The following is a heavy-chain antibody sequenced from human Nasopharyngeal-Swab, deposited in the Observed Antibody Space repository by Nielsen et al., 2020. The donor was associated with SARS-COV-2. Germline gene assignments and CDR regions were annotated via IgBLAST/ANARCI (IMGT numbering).Heavy chain of an antibody. Sequence: SETLSLTCTVSGVSITSQYWSWIRQPPGKGLEWIGYISHNSGTSYNPSLKSRVTTFMDTSKNQFSLRLRSVTAADTAVYYCAKEGATGWFDPWGQGTLVTVSS. CDR3: AKEGATGWFDP. J-gene: IGHJ5*02. V-gene: IGHV4-59*11. CDR1: GVSITSQY. CDR2: ISHNSGT.